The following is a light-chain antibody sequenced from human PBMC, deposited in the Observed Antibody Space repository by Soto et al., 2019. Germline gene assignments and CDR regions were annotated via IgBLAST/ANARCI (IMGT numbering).Light chain of an antibody. Sequence: QSVLTQPASVSGSPGQSITISCTGTSSDVGGYNYVSWYQQHPGKAPKFMIYDVSNRPSGVSNRFSGSRSGNTASLTISGLRAEDEADYYCSSYTSSSTVIFGGGTKLTVL. CDR2: DVS. V-gene: IGLV2-14*01. J-gene: IGLJ2*01. CDR1: SSDVGGYNY. CDR3: SSYTSSSTVI.